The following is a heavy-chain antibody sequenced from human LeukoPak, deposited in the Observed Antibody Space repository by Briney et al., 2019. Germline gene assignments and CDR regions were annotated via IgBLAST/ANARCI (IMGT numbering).Heavy chain of an antibody. V-gene: IGHV3-66*01. Sequence: GGSLRLSCAASGFTFDDYAMHWVRQAPGKGLEWVSVIYSGGSTYYADSVKGRFTISRDNSRNTLYLQMNSLRAEDTAVYYCARENGDYWGQGTLVTVSS. J-gene: IGHJ4*02. CDR2: IYSGGST. D-gene: IGHD2-8*01. CDR3: ARENGDY. CDR1: GFTFDDYA.